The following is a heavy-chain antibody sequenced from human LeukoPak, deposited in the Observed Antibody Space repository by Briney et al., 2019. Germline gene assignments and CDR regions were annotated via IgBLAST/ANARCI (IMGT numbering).Heavy chain of an antibody. J-gene: IGHJ3*02. CDR2: INHSGST. CDR1: GGSFSGYY. D-gene: IGHD2-15*01. Sequence: SETLSLTCAVYGGSFSGYYWSWIRQAPGKGLEWIGEINHSGSTNYNPSLKSRVTISVDTSKNQFSLKLSSVTAADTAVYYCARGRYCSADICSGGDAFDIWGQGTMVSVSS. V-gene: IGHV4-34*01. CDR3: ARGRYCSADICSGGDAFDI.